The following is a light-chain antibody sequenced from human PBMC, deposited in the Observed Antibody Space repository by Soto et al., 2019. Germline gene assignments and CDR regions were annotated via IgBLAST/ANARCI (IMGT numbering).Light chain of an antibody. Sequence: EIVLAQSPATLSLSPVERATLSCMASQSVSSSYLVWCQQKPGQAPRLLIYAASTRATGVPARFSGSGSGTEFTLTISSLQSEDFAVYYCQQYNNWPITFGQGTRLEIK. J-gene: IGKJ5*01. CDR3: QQYNNWPIT. CDR2: AAS. CDR1: QSVSSSY. V-gene: IGKV3-15*01.